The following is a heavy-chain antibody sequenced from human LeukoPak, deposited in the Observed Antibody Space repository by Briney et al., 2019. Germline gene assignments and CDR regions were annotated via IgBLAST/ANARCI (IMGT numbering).Heavy chain of an antibody. J-gene: IGHJ4*02. Sequence: SETLSLTCAVYGGSFSGYYWSWIRQPPGKGLEWIGEINHSGSTNYNPSLKSRVTISVDTSKNQFSLKLSSVTAADTAVYYCARVFGGYSYGLYYFDYWGQGTLVTVSS. CDR3: ARVFGGYSYGLYYFDY. CDR2: INHSGST. D-gene: IGHD5-18*01. V-gene: IGHV4-34*01. CDR1: GGSFSGYY.